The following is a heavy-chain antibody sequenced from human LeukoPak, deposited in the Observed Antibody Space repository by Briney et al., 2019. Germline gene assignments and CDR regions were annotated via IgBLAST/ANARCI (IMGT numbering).Heavy chain of an antibody. CDR1: DFAVSNSY. V-gene: IGHV3-23*01. D-gene: IGHD7-27*01. CDR2: ITTGDGNT. J-gene: IGHJ4*02. Sequence: PAGGSLRLSCAASDFAVSNSYMNWVRQAPGKGLKWVSTITTGDGNTYYADSVKGRFTVSRDDSKNTLYLQMNSLRAEDTAVYYCAKDGGLWVSAHWGDSWGRGTLVTVSS. CDR3: AKDGGLWVSAHWGDS.